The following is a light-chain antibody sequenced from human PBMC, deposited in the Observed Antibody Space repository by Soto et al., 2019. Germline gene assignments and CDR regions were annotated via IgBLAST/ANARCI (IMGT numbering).Light chain of an antibody. CDR2: DVN. J-gene: IGLJ3*02. CDR3: CSYAGSYTLGV. Sequence: QSALTQPRSVSGSPGQSVTISCTGTSSDVGDHNYVSWYQQHPGKAPKLMIYDVNKRPSGVPDRFSGSKSGNTASLTTSGLQAEDEADYYCCSYAGSYTLGVFGGGTKLTVL. CDR1: SSDVGDHNY. V-gene: IGLV2-11*01.